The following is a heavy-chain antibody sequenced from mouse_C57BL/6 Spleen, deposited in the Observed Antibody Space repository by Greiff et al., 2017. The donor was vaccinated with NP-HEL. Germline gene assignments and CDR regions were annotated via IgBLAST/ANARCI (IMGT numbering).Heavy chain of an antibody. CDR2: ISSGSSTI. V-gene: IGHV5-17*01. CDR3: ARDSNYEGDAMDY. CDR1: GFTFSDYG. J-gene: IGHJ4*01. D-gene: IGHD2-5*01. Sequence: EVNVVESGGGLVKPGGSLKLSCAASGFTFSDYGMHWVRQAPEKGLEWVAYISSGSSTIYYADTVKGRFTISRDNAKNTLFLQMTSLRSEDTAMYYCARDSNYEGDAMDYWGQGTSVTVSS.